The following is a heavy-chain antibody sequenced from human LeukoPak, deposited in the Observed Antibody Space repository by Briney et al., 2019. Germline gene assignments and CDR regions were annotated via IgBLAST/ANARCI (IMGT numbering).Heavy chain of an antibody. CDR2: INHSGTT. CDR1: GGSFSGYY. D-gene: IGHD6-13*01. J-gene: IGHJ6*03. CDR3: ASSREYSSRLWHYYMDV. Sequence: PSETLSLTCAVYGGSFSGYYWSWIRQPPGKGLEWIGEINHSGTTNYNPSLKSRITISIDTSKDQFSLKLSSVTAADTAVYYCASSREYSSRLWHYYMDVWGKGTTVTVSS. V-gene: IGHV4-34*01.